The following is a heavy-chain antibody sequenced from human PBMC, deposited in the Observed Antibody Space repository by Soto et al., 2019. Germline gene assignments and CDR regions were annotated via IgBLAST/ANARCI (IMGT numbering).Heavy chain of an antibody. CDR1: GGSISSGGYY. V-gene: IGHV4-31*03. Sequence: QVQMQESGPGLVKASQTLSLTCTVSGGSISSGGYYWSWIRQHPGKGLEWIGYIYYSGSTYYNPSLKSRVTISVDSSKNQFSLKLSSVTAADTAVYYCAATKDVGGYYYVSWGQGTLVTVSS. D-gene: IGHD3-22*01. J-gene: IGHJ5*02. CDR3: AATKDVGGYYYVS. CDR2: IYYSGST.